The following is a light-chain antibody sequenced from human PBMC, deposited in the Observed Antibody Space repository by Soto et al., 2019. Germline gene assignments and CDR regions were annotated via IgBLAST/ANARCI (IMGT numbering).Light chain of an antibody. CDR1: SSDVGGFQY. V-gene: IGLV2-14*03. Sequence: QSVLTQPASVSGSPGQSITISCTGTSSDVGGFQYVSWYQQRPGKAPKLMIYDVSNRPAGISYRFSGSKSGNTASLTISGLQAEDEAAYYCSSYTSSSTLVVFGGGTKLTVL. J-gene: IGLJ2*01. CDR3: SSYTSSSTLVV. CDR2: DVS.